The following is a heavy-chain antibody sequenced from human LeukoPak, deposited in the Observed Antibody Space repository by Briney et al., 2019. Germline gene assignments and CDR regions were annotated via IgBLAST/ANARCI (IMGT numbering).Heavy chain of an antibody. J-gene: IGHJ3*02. CDR2: ISYDGSNK. CDR1: GFTFSSYA. CDR3: AKGGSSTRGAFDI. V-gene: IGHV3-30-3*01. D-gene: IGHD6-6*01. Sequence: GGSLRLSCAASGFTFSSYAMHWVRQAPGKGLEWVAVISYDGSNKYYADSVKGRFTISRDNSKNTLYLQMNSLRAEDTAVYYCAKGGSSTRGAFDIWGQGTMVTVSS.